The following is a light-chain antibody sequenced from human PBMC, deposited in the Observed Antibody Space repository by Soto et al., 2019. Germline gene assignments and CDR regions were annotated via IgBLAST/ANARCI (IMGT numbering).Light chain of an antibody. CDR1: QSISNW. CDR3: QQYHLYWT. CDR2: KAS. J-gene: IGKJ1*01. Sequence: DIQMTQSPSTPPASVGDRVTITCRASQSISNWLAWYQQKPGKVPKLLIYKASSLESGVPSRFSGSGSGTEFSLTISSLQPDDFATYYCQQYHLYWTFGQGTKVEIK. V-gene: IGKV1-5*03.